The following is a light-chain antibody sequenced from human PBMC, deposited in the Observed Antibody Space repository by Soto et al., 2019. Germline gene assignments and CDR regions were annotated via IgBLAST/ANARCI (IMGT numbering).Light chain of an antibody. Sequence: IVMTQSPATLSVSPWERATLSCRASQSVSSNLAWYQQKPGQAPRLLIYGASTRATGIPARFSGSGSGTDFTLSISSLEPEDFAVYYCQQRSTWPLTFGGGTKVDIK. CDR3: QQRSTWPLT. CDR2: GAS. V-gene: IGKV3-11*01. CDR1: QSVSSN. J-gene: IGKJ4*01.